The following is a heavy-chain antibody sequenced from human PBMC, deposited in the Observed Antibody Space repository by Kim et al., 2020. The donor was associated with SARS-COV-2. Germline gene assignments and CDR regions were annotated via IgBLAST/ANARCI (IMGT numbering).Heavy chain of an antibody. J-gene: IGHJ3*02. Sequence: NYAQKFQGRVTMTRDTSSSTAYMELSRLRSDDTAVYYCARAISLGDAFDIWGQGTMVTVSS. CDR3: ARAISLGDAFDI. V-gene: IGHV1-2*02. D-gene: IGHD3-3*02.